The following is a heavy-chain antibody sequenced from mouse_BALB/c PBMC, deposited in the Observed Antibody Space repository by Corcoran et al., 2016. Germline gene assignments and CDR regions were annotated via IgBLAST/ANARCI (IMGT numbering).Heavy chain of an antibody. V-gene: IGHV1S136*01. CDR3: ASHYYCSSHYAMDY. CDR2: INPYNDGT. J-gene: IGHJ4*01. CDR1: GYTFTSYV. Sequence: EVQLQQSGPELVKPGASVKMSCKASGYTFTSYVMHWVKQKPGQGLEWIGYINPYNDGTKYNEKFKGKATLTSDKSSSTAYMELSSLTSEDSAVYYCASHYYCSSHYAMDYWGQGTSVTVSS. D-gene: IGHD1-1*01.